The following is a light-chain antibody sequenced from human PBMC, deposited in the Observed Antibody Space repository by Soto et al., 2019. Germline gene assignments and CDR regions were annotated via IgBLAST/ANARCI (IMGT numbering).Light chain of an antibody. J-gene: IGKJ4*01. CDR1: QSVSSN. CDR2: DAS. CDR3: QQYNNWHPLT. V-gene: IGKV3D-15*01. Sequence: ETVMTQSPGTLSVSPGERATLCCRASQSVSSNLAWYRQKPGQAPRLLIYDASTRATGIPARFSGSGSGTEFTLTISSLQSKDFAVYCCQQYNNWHPLTFGGGTKVDI.